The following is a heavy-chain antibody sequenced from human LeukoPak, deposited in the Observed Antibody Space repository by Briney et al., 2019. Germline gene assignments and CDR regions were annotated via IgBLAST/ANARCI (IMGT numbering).Heavy chain of an antibody. V-gene: IGHV4-38-2*02. CDR3: ARGYSYGYLNNNWFDP. D-gene: IGHD5-18*01. Sequence: SETLSLTCTVSGGSISSYYWSWIRQPPGKGLEWIWSIYHSGSTYYNPSLKSRVTISVDTSKNQFSLKLSSVTAADTAVYYCARGYSYGYLNNNWFDPWGQGTLVTVSS. CDR1: GGSISSYY. J-gene: IGHJ5*02. CDR2: IYHSGST.